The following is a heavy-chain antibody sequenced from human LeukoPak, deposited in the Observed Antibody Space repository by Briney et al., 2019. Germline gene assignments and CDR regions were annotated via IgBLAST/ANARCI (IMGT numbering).Heavy chain of an antibody. CDR1: GYTFTGYY. D-gene: IGHD6-19*01. CDR3: ARELPSSSGCPN. V-gene: IGHV1-2*02. Sequence: ASVKVSCKASGYTFTGYYMHWVRQAPGQGLEWMGWINPNSGGTNYAQKFQGRVTMTRDTSISTAYMELSRLRSDDTAVYYCARELPSSSGCPNWGQGTLVTVSS. J-gene: IGHJ4*02. CDR2: INPNSGGT.